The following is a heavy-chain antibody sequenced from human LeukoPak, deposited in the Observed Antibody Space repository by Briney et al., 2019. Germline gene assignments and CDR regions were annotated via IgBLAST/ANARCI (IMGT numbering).Heavy chain of an antibody. J-gene: IGHJ5*02. CDR3: ARGAEWFDP. CDR1: GGTFSSYA. Sequence: ASVKVSCKASGGTFSSYAISWVRQAPGQGLEWMGRIIPILGIANYAQKLQGRVTMTTDTSTSTAYMELRSLRSDDTAVYYCARGAEWFDPWGQGTLVTVSS. V-gene: IGHV1-69*04. CDR2: IIPILGIA.